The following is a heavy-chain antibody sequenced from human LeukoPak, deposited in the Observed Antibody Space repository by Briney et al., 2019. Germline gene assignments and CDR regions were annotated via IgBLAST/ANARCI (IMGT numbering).Heavy chain of an antibody. CDR3: ARPEAPPVLTAAEYFQH. Sequence: ASVKVSCTASTYTFTGYYIHWVRQAPGQGLEWMGWLIPNSGDTSYAQKFQGRVTMTRDTSISTAYMELRGLRSDDTAVYYCARPEAPPVLTAAEYFQHWGQGTLVTVSS. CDR1: TYTFTGYY. V-gene: IGHV1-2*02. CDR2: LIPNSGDT. D-gene: IGHD1-20*01. J-gene: IGHJ1*01.